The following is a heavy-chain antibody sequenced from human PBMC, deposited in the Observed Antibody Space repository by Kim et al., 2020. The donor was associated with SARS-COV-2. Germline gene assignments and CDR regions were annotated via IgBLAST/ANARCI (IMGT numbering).Heavy chain of an antibody. J-gene: IGHJ5*02. CDR1: GFTFSNAW. Sequence: GGSLRLSCAASGFTFSNAWMSWVRQAPGKGLEWVGRIKSKTDGGTTDYAAPVKGRFTISRDDSKNTLYLQMNSLKTEDTAVYYCTTDHSTMVRGVGRNLDGPQNNWFDPWGQGTLVTVSS. V-gene: IGHV3-15*01. CDR2: IKSKTDGGTT. CDR3: TTDHSTMVRGVGRNLDGPQNNWFDP. D-gene: IGHD3-10*01.